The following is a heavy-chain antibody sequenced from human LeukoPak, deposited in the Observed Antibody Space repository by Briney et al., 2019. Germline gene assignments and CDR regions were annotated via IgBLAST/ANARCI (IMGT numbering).Heavy chain of an antibody. V-gene: IGHV3-33*01. J-gene: IGHJ4*02. CDR2: VWSDGNNK. CDR3: ARRGSGTYSFDY. CDR1: GFTLITYD. Sequence: GGSLRLSCAASGFTLITYDMHWVRQAPGKGLEWVAVVWSDGNNKYFADPVKGRFTISRDNSENTLYLQMNSLTAEDTAVYYCARRGSGTYSFDYWGQGTLVSVSS. D-gene: IGHD3-10*01.